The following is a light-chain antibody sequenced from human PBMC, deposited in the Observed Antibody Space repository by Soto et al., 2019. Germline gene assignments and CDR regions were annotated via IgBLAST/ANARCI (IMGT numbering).Light chain of an antibody. CDR1: SSDIGDYNR. V-gene: IGLV2-14*03. CDR2: EVS. Sequence: QSALTQPASVSGSPGQSITISCTGTSSDIGDYNRVSWYQQHPGKAPKLLIFEVSHRPSGISDRFSAFKSGNTASLIISGLQAEDEADYYCFSYTSSTAYVFGTGTQLTVL. CDR3: FSYTSSTAYV. J-gene: IGLJ1*01.